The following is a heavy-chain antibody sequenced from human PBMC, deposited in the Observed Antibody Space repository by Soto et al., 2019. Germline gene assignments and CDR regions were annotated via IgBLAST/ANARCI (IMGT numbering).Heavy chain of an antibody. CDR3: AMIAVADRSIDD. CDR1: GYTFTSYY. J-gene: IGHJ4*02. D-gene: IGHD6-19*01. Sequence: ASVKVSCKASGYTFTSYYMHWVRQAPGQGLEWMGIINPSGGSTSYAQKLQGRVTMTRDTSTSTVYMELSSLRSEDTAVYYCAMIAVADRSIDDWGQGTRVTVAS. V-gene: IGHV1-46*03. CDR2: INPSGGST.